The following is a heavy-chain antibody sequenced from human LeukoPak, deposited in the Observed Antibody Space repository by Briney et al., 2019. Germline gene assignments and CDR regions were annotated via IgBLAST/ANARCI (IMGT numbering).Heavy chain of an antibody. V-gene: IGHV3-23*01. CDR3: AKGLMIVVATPFDY. D-gene: IGHD3-22*01. Sequence: GGSLRLSYTASGFTFSSYAMSWVRQAPGKGLEWVSAISGSGGSTYYADSVKGRFTISRDNSKNTLYLQMNSLRAEDTAVYYCAKGLMIVVATPFDYWGQGTLVTVSS. J-gene: IGHJ4*02. CDR1: GFTFSSYA. CDR2: ISGSGGST.